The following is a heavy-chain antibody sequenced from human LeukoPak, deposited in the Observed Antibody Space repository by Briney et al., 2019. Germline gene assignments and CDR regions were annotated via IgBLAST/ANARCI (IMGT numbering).Heavy chain of an antibody. J-gene: IGHJ4*02. CDR3: AKDGDIVVVPAARXYFDY. Sequence: PGGSLRLSCAASGFTFSSYAMSWVRQAPGKGLEWVSAISGSGGSTYYADSVKGRFTISRDNSKNTLYLQMNSLRAEDTAVYYCAKDGDIVVVPAARXYFDYXGQGTLVTVSX. CDR1: GFTFSSYA. D-gene: IGHD2-2*01. CDR2: ISGSGGST. V-gene: IGHV3-23*01.